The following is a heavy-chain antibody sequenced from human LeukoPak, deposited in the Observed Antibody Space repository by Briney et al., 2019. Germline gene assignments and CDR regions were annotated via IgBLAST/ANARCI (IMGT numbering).Heavy chain of an antibody. CDR3: ARDLAWGAFDY. CDR2: FSGSGGST. D-gene: IGHD7-27*01. CDR1: GFTFSDYY. J-gene: IGHJ4*02. Sequence: GGSLRLSCAASGFTFSDYYMSWIRQAPGKGLEWVSAFSGSGGSTYYADSVKGRFSISRDDSKNTLSLQMNSLRVEDTAVYHCARDLAWGAFDYWGQGTLVTVSS. V-gene: IGHV3-23*01.